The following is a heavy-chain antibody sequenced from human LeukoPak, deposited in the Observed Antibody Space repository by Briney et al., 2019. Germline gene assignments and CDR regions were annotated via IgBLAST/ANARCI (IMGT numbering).Heavy chain of an antibody. D-gene: IGHD3-9*01. CDR3: ARGWYYDILTGYYDHNWLDP. J-gene: IGHJ5*02. V-gene: IGHV1-46*01. CDR2: INPSGGST. Sequence: ASVKVSCKASGYTFTSYYMHWVRQAPGQGLEWMGIINPSGGSTSYAQKFQGRVTMTRNTSISTAYMELSSLRSEDTAVYYCARGWYYDILTGYYDHNWLDPWGQGTLVTVSS. CDR1: GYTFTSYY.